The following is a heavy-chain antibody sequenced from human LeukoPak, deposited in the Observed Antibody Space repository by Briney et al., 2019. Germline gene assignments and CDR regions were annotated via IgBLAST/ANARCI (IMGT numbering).Heavy chain of an antibody. CDR2: ISYDGSNK. J-gene: IGHJ6*03. Sequence: PGGSLRLSCAASGFTFSSYAMHWVRQAPGKGLERVAVISYDGSNKYYADSVKGRFTISRDNSKNTLYLQMNSLRAEDTAVYYCARVPDGYYYYYMDVWGKGTTVTVSS. CDR3: ARVPDGYYYYYMDV. V-gene: IGHV3-30*01. CDR1: GFTFSSYA.